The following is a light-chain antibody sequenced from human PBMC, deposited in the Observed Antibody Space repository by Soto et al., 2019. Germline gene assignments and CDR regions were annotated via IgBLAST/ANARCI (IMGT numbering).Light chain of an antibody. CDR2: EVN. V-gene: IGLV2-23*02. CDR3: CSYAGSRTYYVV. Sequence: QSVLTQPASVSGSPGQSITISCTGTSSDVGSYNLVSWYQQHPGIAPKLMIYEVNKRPSGVSSRFSGSKSGNTASLTISGLQAEDEAGYYCCSYAGSRTYYVVFGGGTKVTVL. CDR1: SSDVGSYNL. J-gene: IGLJ2*01.